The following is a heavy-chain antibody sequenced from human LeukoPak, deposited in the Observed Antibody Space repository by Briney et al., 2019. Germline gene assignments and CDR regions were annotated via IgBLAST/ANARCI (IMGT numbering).Heavy chain of an antibody. D-gene: IGHD3-3*01. Sequence: ASVKVSCKASGYTFTSYGISWVRQAPGQGLEWMGWISAYNGNTNYAQKLQGRVTMTTDTSTSTAYMELRSLRSDDTAVYYCARANYDFWSGYYFDYWDQGTLVTVSS. CDR2: ISAYNGNT. CDR3: ARANYDFWSGYYFDY. CDR1: GYTFTSYG. J-gene: IGHJ4*02. V-gene: IGHV1-18*01.